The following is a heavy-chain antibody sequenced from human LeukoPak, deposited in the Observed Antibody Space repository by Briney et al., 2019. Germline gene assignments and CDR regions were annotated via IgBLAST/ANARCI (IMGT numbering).Heavy chain of an antibody. CDR3: TLDRYYYDSSGYSPHYYYYYMDV. CDR1: GFTFSNAW. D-gene: IGHD3-22*01. V-gene: IGHV3-15*01. Sequence: GGSLRLSCAASGFTFSNAWMSWVRQAPGKGLEWVGRIKSKTDGGTTDYAAPVKGRFTISRDDSKNTLYLQTNSLKTEDTAVYYCTLDRYYYDSSGYSPHYYYYYMDVWGKGTTVTVSS. J-gene: IGHJ6*03. CDR2: IKSKTDGGTT.